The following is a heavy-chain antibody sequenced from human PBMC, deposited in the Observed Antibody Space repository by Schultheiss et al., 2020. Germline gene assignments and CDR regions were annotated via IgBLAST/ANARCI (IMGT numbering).Heavy chain of an antibody. D-gene: IGHD3-10*01. CDR1: GFTFSSYG. CDR3: AKAQNRVIVAHRGGYFQH. J-gene: IGHJ1*01. V-gene: IGHV3-9*01. CDR2: ISWNSGSI. Sequence: GGSLRLSCAASGFTFSSYGMHWVRQAPGKGLEWVSGISWNSGSIGYADFVKGRFTISRDNAKNSLYLQMNSLRTEDTAFYYCAKAQNRVIVAHRGGYFQHWGQGTLVTVSS.